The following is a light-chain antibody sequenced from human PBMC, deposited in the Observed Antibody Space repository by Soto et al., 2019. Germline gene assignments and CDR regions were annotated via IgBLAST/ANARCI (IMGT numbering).Light chain of an antibody. J-gene: IGKJ4*01. CDR1: QHVTTTY. CDR3: QQYDSSFT. Sequence: IVLTQSPATLSLSPGERATLSCTASQHVTTTYIAWYQQTFGQAPRLLIYGASTRATGPPDRFTGGGVGTDFTLTSRRVEPEDFAVYYCQQYDSSFTFGGGTKVEMK. CDR2: GAS. V-gene: IGKV3-20*01.